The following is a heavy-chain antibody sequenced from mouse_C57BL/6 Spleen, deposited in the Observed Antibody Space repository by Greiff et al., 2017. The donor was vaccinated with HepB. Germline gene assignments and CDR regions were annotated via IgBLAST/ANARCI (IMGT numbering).Heavy chain of an antibody. D-gene: IGHD1-1*01. CDR2: FYPGSGSI. Sequence: QVQLQQSGAELVKPGASVKLSCKASGYTFTEYTIHWVKQRSGQGLEWIGWFYPGSGSIKYNEKFKDKATLTADKSSSTVYMELSRLTSEDSAVYFCARHEALYYYGSSYAMDYWGQGTSVTVSS. J-gene: IGHJ4*01. CDR1: GYTFTEYT. CDR3: ARHEALYYYGSSYAMDY. V-gene: IGHV1-62-2*01.